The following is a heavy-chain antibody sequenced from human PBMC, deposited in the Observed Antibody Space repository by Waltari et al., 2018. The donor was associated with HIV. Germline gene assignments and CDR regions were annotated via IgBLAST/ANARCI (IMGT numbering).Heavy chain of an antibody. CDR3: ARDGVGDAAFDY. Sequence: QVQLLQSGPEVRKPGASVKVSCGADGYNFTGYYMHWVRQAPGQGLEWMGWINPNSGNTHLAQKFKGKVTMTRVTSIRTAYLEMRRLKSDDTAIYYCARDGVGDAAFDYWGQGTLVTVS. CDR1: GYNFTGYY. D-gene: IGHD1-26*01. J-gene: IGHJ4*02. V-gene: IGHV1-2*02. CDR2: INPNSGNT.